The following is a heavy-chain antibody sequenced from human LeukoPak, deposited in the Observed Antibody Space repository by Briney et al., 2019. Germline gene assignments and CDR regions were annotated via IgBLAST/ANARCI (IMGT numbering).Heavy chain of an antibody. CDR2: INSNGGST. CDR3: ARTFYDISTGYYPTGYMDV. Sequence: GGSLRLSRAASGFTFDDYAMHWVRQAPGKGLEWVSGINSNGGSTGYADSVKGRFTISRDNAKNSLYLQMNSLRAEDTALYYCARTFYDISTGYYPTGYMDVWGKGTTVTVSS. J-gene: IGHJ6*03. V-gene: IGHV3-20*04. D-gene: IGHD3-9*01. CDR1: GFTFDDYA.